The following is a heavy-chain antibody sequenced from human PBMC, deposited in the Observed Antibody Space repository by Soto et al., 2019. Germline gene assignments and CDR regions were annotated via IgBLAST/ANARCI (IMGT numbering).Heavy chain of an antibody. CDR3: ARMPHTAMGHYYYYGMDV. CDR1: GFSLSTSGMR. Sequence: VAGPTLVNPTHTLTLTCTFSGFSLSTSGMRVSWIRQPPGKALEWLARIDWDDDKFYSTSLKTRLTISKDTSKNQVVLTMTNMDPVDTATYYCARMPHTAMGHYYYYGMDVWGQGTTVTVSS. J-gene: IGHJ6*02. D-gene: IGHD5-18*01. V-gene: IGHV2-70*04. CDR2: IDWDDDK.